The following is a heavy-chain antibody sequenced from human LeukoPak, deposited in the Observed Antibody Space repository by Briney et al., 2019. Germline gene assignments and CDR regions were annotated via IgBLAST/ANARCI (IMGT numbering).Heavy chain of an antibody. CDR2: ISYDGSNK. Sequence: SLRLSCAASGFTFXXYGMHWVRQAPGKGLEWVAVISYDGSNKYYADSVKGRFTISRDNSKNTLYLQMNSLRAEDTAVYYCARSGSNDYWGQGTLVTVSS. J-gene: IGHJ4*02. CDR3: ARSGSNDY. D-gene: IGHD6-19*01. V-gene: IGHV3-30*03. CDR1: GFTFXXYG.